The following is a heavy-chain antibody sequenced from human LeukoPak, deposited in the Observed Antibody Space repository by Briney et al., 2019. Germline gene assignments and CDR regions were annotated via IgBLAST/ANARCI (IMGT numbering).Heavy chain of an antibody. V-gene: IGHV1-3*01. CDR2: INGGNGNT. D-gene: IGHD3-22*01. CDR3: ARGGYYDNGDYQPFDY. Sequence: ASVKVSCKASGYTFSNYALHWVRQAPGQRLEWMGWINGGNGNTKYSQKFQGRITITRDTPASTAYMELSSLRSEDTAVYNCARGGYYDNGDYQPFDYWGQGTLVTVSS. J-gene: IGHJ4*02. CDR1: GYTFSNYA.